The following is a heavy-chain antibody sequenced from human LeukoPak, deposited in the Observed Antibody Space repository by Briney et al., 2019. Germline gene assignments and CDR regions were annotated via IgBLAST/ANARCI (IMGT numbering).Heavy chain of an antibody. D-gene: IGHD6-19*01. CDR1: GFTFSSYA. CDR3: ARPRGGSGWYVGYYFDY. Sequence: GGSLRLSCAASGFTFSSYAMSRVRQAPGKGLEWVSAIGGSGGSTYYADSVRGRFTISRDNSKNTLYLQMNSLRAEDTAVYYCARPRGGSGWYVGYYFDYWGQGTLVTVSS. CDR2: IGGSGGST. J-gene: IGHJ4*02. V-gene: IGHV3-23*01.